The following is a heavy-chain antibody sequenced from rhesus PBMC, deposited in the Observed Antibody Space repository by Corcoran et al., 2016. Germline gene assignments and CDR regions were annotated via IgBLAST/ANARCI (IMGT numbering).Heavy chain of an antibody. CDR3: TRGGYSYSPSSHFDY. V-gene: IGHV3-136*01. CDR1: GFTFSSYD. J-gene: IGHJ4*01. D-gene: IGHD5-12*01. CDR2: MSYSGKTI. Sequence: EVQLVESGGGLVQPGGSLRLSCAASGFTFSSYDMIWVRQAPEKWLEWVSSMSYSGKTIYYADSVKGRFTISRDNAKNSLSLQMSSLRAEDTAVYYCTRGGYSYSPSSHFDYWGQGVLVTVSS.